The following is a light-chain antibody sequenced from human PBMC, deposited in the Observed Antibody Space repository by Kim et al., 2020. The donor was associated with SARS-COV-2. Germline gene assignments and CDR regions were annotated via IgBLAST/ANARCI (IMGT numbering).Light chain of an antibody. J-gene: IGKJ2*03. V-gene: IGKV3D-15*01. CDR2: GSS. CDR1: QSVGSN. CDR3: QQYNDWPRS. Sequence: ETLMTQSPASLSVSPGERVTVSCRASQSVGSNLAWYQFKSGHVPRLLIYGSSTVAAGVPARFSGSGSGTEFALTISSLQSEDFAVYYCQQYNDWPRSFGQGTKVE.